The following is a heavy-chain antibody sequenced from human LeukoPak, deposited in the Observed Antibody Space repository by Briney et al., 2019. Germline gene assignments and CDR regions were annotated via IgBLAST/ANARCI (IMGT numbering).Heavy chain of an antibody. CDR3: ARGGYSYGDLDY. D-gene: IGHD5-18*01. V-gene: IGHV4-34*01. CDR2: INHSGST. Sequence: SETLSLTCAVYGGSFSGYYWSWIRQPPGKGLEWIGEINHSGSTNYNPSLKSRVTISVDTSKNQFSLKLSSVTAPDTAVYYCARGGYSYGDLDYWGQGTLVTVSS. CDR1: GGSFSGYY. J-gene: IGHJ4*02.